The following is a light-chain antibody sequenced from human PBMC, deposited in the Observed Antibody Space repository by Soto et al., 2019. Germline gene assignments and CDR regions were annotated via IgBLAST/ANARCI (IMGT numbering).Light chain of an antibody. CDR1: SSDIGGYNY. Sequence: QSALTQPASVSGSVGQSITISCTGTSSDIGGYNYVSWYQQHPGHAPKLIIFDVNNRPSGVSHRFAGSKSGNTASLTISGLRAEDEADYYCSSYRSGSTLRVFGIGTKVTVL. CDR3: SSYRSGSTLRV. CDR2: DVN. V-gene: IGLV2-14*03. J-gene: IGLJ1*01.